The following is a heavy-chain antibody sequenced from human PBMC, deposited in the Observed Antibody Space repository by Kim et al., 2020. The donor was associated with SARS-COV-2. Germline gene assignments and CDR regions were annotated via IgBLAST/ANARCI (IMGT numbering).Heavy chain of an antibody. J-gene: IGHJ4*02. D-gene: IGHD4-4*01. CDR2: K. V-gene: IGHV3-33*01. CDR3: ARATYSNFFDY. Sequence: KYYADSEKGRFTIARDNSKNTLYLQKNSLRAEDPAVYYCARATYSNFFDYWGQGTLVTVSS.